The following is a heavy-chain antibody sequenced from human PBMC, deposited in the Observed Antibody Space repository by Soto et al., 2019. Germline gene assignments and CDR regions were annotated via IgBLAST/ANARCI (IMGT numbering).Heavy chain of an antibody. J-gene: IGHJ6*02. V-gene: IGHV1-18*01. CDR3: ARYYYDISGYYYYYGMDV. Sequence: ASVKVSCKASGYTFTSYGISWVRQAPGQGLEWMGWISAYNGNTNYAQKLQGRVTMTTDTSTSTAYMELRSLRSDDTAVYYCARYYYDISGYYYYYGMDVWGQGTTVTVSS. D-gene: IGHD3-22*01. CDR1: GYTFTSYG. CDR2: ISAYNGNT.